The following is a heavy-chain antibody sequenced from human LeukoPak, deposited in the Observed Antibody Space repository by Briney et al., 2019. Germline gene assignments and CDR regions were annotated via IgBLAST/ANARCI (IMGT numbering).Heavy chain of an antibody. CDR1: GFTVSSNY. CDR3: TRGRPREDTWFDP. V-gene: IGHV3-66*02. Sequence: GGSLRLSCAASGFTVSSNYMSWVRQAPGKGLEWVSVIYSGGSTYYADSVKGRFTISRDNSKNTVFLQMNSLRPEDTSIYYCTRGRPREDTWFDPWGQGTLVTVSS. CDR2: IYSGGST. D-gene: IGHD1-26*01. J-gene: IGHJ5*02.